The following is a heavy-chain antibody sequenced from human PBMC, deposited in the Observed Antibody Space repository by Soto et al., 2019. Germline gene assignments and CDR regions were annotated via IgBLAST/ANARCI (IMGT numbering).Heavy chain of an antibody. D-gene: IGHD3-10*01. CDR3: ARDRWFTTYGMDV. CDR1: GYTFTDHS. V-gene: IGHV1-3*01. CDR2: INANNGET. Sequence: ASVKVSCKGSGYTFTDHSIHWVRRAPGQGLEWMGWINANNGETKYAQKFQGRITIHSDTSASTVYMEVGGLKSDDTAVFYCARDRWFTTYGMDVWGQGTAVTVSS. J-gene: IGHJ6*02.